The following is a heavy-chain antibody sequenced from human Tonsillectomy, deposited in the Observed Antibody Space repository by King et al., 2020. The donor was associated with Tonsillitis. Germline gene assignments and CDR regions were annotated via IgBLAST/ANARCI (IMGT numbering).Heavy chain of an antibody. V-gene: IGHV4-4*07. J-gene: IGHJ4*02. D-gene: IGHD6-13*01. CDR1: GGSISSYY. CDR3: ARDREEAVDY. Sequence: VQLQESGPGLVKPSETLSLTCTVSGGSISSYYWSWIRQPAGKGLEWIGRIYTRGGTQYNPSLKSRVTKSVDTSKNQFSLKLGSVTAADTAVYYCARDREEAVDYWGQGTLVTVSS. CDR2: IYTRGGT.